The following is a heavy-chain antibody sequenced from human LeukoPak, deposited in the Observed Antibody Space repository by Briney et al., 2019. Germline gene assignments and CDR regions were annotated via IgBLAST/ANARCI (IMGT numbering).Heavy chain of an antibody. Sequence: GGSLRLSCAASGFTFSSYSMNWVRQAPGKGLEWVSSISSSSSYIYYADSVKGRFTISRDNAKNSLYLQMNSLRAEDTAVYYCARVAPIRAVAGIFDYWGQGTLVTVSS. D-gene: IGHD6-19*01. CDR2: ISSSSSYI. J-gene: IGHJ4*02. CDR3: ARVAPIRAVAGIFDY. V-gene: IGHV3-21*01. CDR1: GFTFSSYS.